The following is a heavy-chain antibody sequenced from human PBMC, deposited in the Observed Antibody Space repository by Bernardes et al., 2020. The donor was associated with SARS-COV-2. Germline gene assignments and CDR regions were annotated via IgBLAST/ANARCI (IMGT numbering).Heavy chain of an antibody. CDR1: GFTFSSYG. D-gene: IGHD2-15*01. CDR2: ISYDGSNK. Sequence: GGSLRLSCAASGFTFSSYGMHWVRQAPGKGLEWVTIISYDGSNKYYVDSVKGRFTISRDNSKNTLYLQMNSLRAEDTAVYYCAKDLRRSQAGSVVVSATDYYYGMDVWGQGTTVTVSS. V-gene: IGHV3-30*18. CDR3: AKDLRRSQAGSVVVSATDYYYGMDV. J-gene: IGHJ6*02.